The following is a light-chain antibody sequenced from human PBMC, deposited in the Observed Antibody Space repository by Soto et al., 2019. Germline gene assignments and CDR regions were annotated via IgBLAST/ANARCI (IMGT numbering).Light chain of an antibody. CDR1: SSDVGGYNY. Sequence: QSALTHPASVSGSPRQSITISCTGTSSDVGGYNYVSWYQQHPGKAPKLMIYDVSNRPSGVSNRFSGSKSGNTASLTISGLQAEDEADYYCSSYTSSSTPVVFGGGTKVTVL. CDR3: SSYTSSSTPVV. CDR2: DVS. J-gene: IGLJ2*01. V-gene: IGLV2-14*01.